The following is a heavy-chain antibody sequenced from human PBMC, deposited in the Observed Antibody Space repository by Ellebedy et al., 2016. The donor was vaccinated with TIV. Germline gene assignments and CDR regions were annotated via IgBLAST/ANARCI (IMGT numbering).Heavy chain of an antibody. V-gene: IGHV1-8*01. CDR2: MNPNSGNT. D-gene: IGHD6-6*01. CDR3: ARDMGSIAARHGMDV. Sequence: ASVKVSCKASGYTFTSYDINWVRQATGQGLEWMGWMNPNSGNTGYAQKLQGRVTMTTDTSTSTAYMELRSLRSDDTAVYYCARDMGSIAARHGMDVWGQGTTVTVSS. CDR1: GYTFTSYD. J-gene: IGHJ6*02.